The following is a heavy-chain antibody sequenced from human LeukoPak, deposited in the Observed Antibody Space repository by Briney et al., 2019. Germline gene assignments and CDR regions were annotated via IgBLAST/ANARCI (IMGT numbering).Heavy chain of an antibody. J-gene: IGHJ4*02. CDR3: AARKVRGVWFYLDY. Sequence: GGSLRLSCTASGFTFSNFWMGWVRQAPGKGPEWVSTIYDDNTYYADSVKGRFAISTDNSKNTLYLQMNSLRVEDTAVYFCAARKVRGVWFYLDYWGQGTLVTVSS. D-gene: IGHD3-10*01. CDR2: IYDDNT. CDR1: GFTFSNFW. V-gene: IGHV3-23*01.